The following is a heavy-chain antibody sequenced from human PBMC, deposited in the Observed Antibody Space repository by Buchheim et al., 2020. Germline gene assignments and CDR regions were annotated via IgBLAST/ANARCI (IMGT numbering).Heavy chain of an antibody. D-gene: IGHD3-3*01. CDR3: ARDRYYDFWSGYYTEDY. Sequence: EVQLVESGGGLVQPGGSLRLSCAASGFTFSSYWMSWVRQAPGKGLEWVANIKQDGSEKYYVDSVKGRFTISRDNAKNSLYLQMNSLRAEDTAVYYCARDRYYDFWSGYYTEDYWGQGTL. J-gene: IGHJ4*02. V-gene: IGHV3-7*01. CDR1: GFTFSSYW. CDR2: IKQDGSEK.